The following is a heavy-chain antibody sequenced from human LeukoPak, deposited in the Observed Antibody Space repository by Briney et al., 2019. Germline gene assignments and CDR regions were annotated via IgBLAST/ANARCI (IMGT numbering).Heavy chain of an antibody. CDR2: ISWNGGSI. CDR3: AKDKMATIMGWFDP. Sequence: GGSLRLSCAASGFTFDDYAMHWVRQAPGKGLEWVSGISWNGGSIGYADSVKGRFTISRDNAKNSLYLQMNSLRAEDTALYYCAKDKMATIMGWFDPWGQGTLVTVSS. J-gene: IGHJ5*02. V-gene: IGHV3-9*01. CDR1: GFTFDDYA. D-gene: IGHD5-24*01.